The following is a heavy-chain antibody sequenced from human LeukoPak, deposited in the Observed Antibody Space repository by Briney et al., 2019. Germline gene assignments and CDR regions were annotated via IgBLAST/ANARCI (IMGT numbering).Heavy chain of an antibody. V-gene: IGHV4-34*01. CDR2: INHRGST. CDR3: ARAGYCSSTSCDYYYYYGMDV. D-gene: IGHD2-2*01. Sequence: SETLSLTCAVYGGSFSGYYWIWIRQPPGKGLEWIGEINHRGSTNYNPPLKSRVTISVETSKNQFSLKMSSVTAADTAVYYCARAGYCSSTSCDYYYYYGMDVWGQGTTVTVSS. CDR1: GGSFSGYY. J-gene: IGHJ6*02.